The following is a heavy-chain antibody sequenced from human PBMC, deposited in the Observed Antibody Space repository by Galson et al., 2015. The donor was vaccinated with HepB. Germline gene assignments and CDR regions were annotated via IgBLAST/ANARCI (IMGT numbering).Heavy chain of an antibody. Sequence: QSGAEVKKPGESLRISCKGSGYSFTSYWISWVRQMPGKGLEWMGRIDPSDSYTNYSPSFQGHVTISADKSISTAYLQWSSLKASDTAVYYCARQTRSSWYNPSRGYFDLWGRGTLVTVSS. CDR3: ARQTRSSWYNPSRGYFDL. D-gene: IGHD6-13*01. J-gene: IGHJ2*01. CDR1: GYSFTSYW. V-gene: IGHV5-10-1*01. CDR2: IDPSDSYT.